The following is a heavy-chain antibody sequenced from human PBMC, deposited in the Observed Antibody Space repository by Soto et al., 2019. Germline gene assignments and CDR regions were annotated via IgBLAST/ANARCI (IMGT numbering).Heavy chain of an antibody. Sequence: SETLSLTCTVSGGSISSYYWSWIRQPPGKGLEWIGYIYYSGSTNYNPSLKSRVTISVDTSKNQFSLRLSSVTAADTAGYYCARARITMVRGVTYYFDYWGQGTLVTVSS. CDR1: GGSISSYY. J-gene: IGHJ4*02. V-gene: IGHV4-59*01. CDR2: IYYSGST. D-gene: IGHD3-10*01. CDR3: ARARITMVRGVTYYFDY.